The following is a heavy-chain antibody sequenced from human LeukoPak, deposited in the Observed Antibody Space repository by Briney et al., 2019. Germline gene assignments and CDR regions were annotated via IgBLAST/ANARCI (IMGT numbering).Heavy chain of an antibody. J-gene: IGHJ4*02. Sequence: GGSLRLSCAASGFTFSSYWMSWVRQAPGKGLEWVANIKEDGSKTYYMDSVKGRFTISRDNAQNSLYLQMNSLTAEDSAVYYCARDQAWLQFDYWGQGALATVSS. CDR3: ARDQAWLQFDY. CDR2: IKEDGSKT. V-gene: IGHV3-7*01. CDR1: GFTFSSYW. D-gene: IGHD5-24*01.